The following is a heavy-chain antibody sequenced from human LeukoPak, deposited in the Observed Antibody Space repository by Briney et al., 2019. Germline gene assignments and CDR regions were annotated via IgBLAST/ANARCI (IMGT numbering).Heavy chain of an antibody. CDR2: IYYTGGT. CDR1: GGSISYYF. V-gene: IGHV4-59*08. CDR3: ARHERNGGYYDY. Sequence: SETLSLTRTVSGGSISYYFWSWIRQPPGKGLEWIAYIYYTGGTDYNPSLKNRVTISVDTSKNHFSLQLSSVTAADTAVYYCARHERNGGYYDYWGQGTLVTVSS. D-gene: IGHD3-22*01. J-gene: IGHJ4*02.